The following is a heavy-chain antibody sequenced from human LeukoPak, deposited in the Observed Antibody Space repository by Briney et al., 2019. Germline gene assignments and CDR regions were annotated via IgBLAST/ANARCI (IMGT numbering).Heavy chain of an antibody. CDR1: GYTFTGYY. Sequence: ASVKVSCMASGYTFTGYYMHWVRQAPGQGLEWMGRINPNSGGTNYAQKFQGRVTMTRDTSISTAYVELSRLRSDDTAVYYCARARNDFWSGYSTPDAFDIWGQGTMVTVSS. D-gene: IGHD3-3*01. CDR2: INPNSGGT. V-gene: IGHV1-2*06. CDR3: ARARNDFWSGYSTPDAFDI. J-gene: IGHJ3*02.